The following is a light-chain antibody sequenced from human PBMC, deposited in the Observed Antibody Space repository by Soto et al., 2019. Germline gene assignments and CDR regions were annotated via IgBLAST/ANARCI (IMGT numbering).Light chain of an antibody. J-gene: IGLJ1*01. CDR2: EVS. Sequence: ALTQPASVSRSPGQSITISCTGTSSDVGGYNYVSWYQQHPGKAPKLMIYEVSNRPSGVSNRFSGSKSGNTASLTISGLQAEDEADYYCSSYTSSSTYVFGTGTKVTVL. V-gene: IGLV2-14*01. CDR1: SSDVGGYNY. CDR3: SSYTSSSTYV.